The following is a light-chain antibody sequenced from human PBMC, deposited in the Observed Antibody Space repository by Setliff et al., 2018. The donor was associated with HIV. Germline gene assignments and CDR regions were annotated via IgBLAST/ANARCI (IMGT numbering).Light chain of an antibody. CDR3: CSYAGSYLV. CDR1: SSDVGGYDY. Sequence: QSALTQPRSVSGSPGQSVTVACTGTSSDVGGYDYVSWYQQHPGKAPKLMIYDVSKRPSGVPDRFSGSKSGNTASLTISGLQSEDEADYYCCSYAGSYLVFGGGTKVTV. CDR2: DVS. J-gene: IGLJ2*01. V-gene: IGLV2-11*01.